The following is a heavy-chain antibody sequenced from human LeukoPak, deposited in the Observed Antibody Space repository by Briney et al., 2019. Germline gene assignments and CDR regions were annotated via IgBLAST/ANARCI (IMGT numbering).Heavy chain of an antibody. Sequence: PSETLSLTCAVYGGSFSGYYWSWIRQPPGKGLEWIGEINHSGSTNYNPSLKSRVTISVDTSKNHFSLKLTSVTAADTAIYYCARDTYNWNVDAFDPWGQGTLVTVSS. CDR1: GGSFSGYY. CDR3: ARDTYNWNVDAFDP. V-gene: IGHV4-34*01. CDR2: INHSGST. J-gene: IGHJ5*02. D-gene: IGHD1-20*01.